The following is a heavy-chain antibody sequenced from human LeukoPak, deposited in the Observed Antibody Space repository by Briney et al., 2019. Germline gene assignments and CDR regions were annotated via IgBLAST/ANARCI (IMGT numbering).Heavy chain of an antibody. Sequence: GGSLRLSCAASGFTFSNYAMNWVRQAPGKGLEWVSIISGSVVATYYADSVKGRFTISRDNSKNTLYLQMNSLRAEDTAVYYCAKGTTILLRYFDYWGQGTLVTVSS. CDR3: AKGTTILLRYFDY. V-gene: IGHV3-23*01. CDR1: GFTFSNYA. CDR2: ISGSVVAT. J-gene: IGHJ4*02. D-gene: IGHD1-26*01.